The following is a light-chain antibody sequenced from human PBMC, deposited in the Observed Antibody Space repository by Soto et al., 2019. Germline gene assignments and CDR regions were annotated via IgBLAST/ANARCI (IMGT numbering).Light chain of an antibody. J-gene: IGLJ2*01. V-gene: IGLV2-23*03. Sequence: QSALTQPASVSGSPGQSITISCTGTSSDNKKFNLVSWYQQHPGKAPKLMIYEGSKRPSGISHRFSGSKSGTTASLTISGLQAEEEADYYCYSYTAHSSFMVFGGGTKLTVL. CDR1: SSDNKKFNL. CDR2: EGS. CDR3: YSYTAHSSFMV.